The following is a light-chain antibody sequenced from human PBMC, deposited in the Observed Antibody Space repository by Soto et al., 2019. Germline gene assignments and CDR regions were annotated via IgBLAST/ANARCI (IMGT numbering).Light chain of an antibody. Sequence: EVVLTQSPGTLSLSPGERATLSCRASQSVSNTYVAWYQHIPGETPRLLIYWASNTTTGIPDRFSGIRSGPEFTLPITTLDLEDFEVNYCQQHDNSPWMFGQGTKVDI. CDR3: QQHDNSPWM. CDR2: WAS. J-gene: IGKJ1*01. CDR1: QSVSNTY. V-gene: IGKV3-20*01.